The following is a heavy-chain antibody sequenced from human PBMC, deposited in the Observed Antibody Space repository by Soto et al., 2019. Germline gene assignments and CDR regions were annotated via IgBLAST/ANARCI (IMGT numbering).Heavy chain of an antibody. V-gene: IGHV3-23*01. CDR3: LTWTSGTPDY. CDR1: GFIFSNYA. D-gene: IGHD1-1*01. Sequence: EVQLLESGGDLVQPGGPLRLSCAASGFIFSNYAMSWVRQAPGKGLEWLSGISGSASSTYYADSVKGRFTISRDNSKNTLYLQMNSLRAEDTAVYYCLTWTSGTPDYWGQGTLVIVSS. CDR2: ISGSASST. J-gene: IGHJ4*02.